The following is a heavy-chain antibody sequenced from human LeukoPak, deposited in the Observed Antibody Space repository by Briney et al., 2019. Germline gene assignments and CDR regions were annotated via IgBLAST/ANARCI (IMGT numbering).Heavy chain of an antibody. J-gene: IGHJ6*02. V-gene: IGHV3-21*01. Sequence: GGSLRLSCAASGFTFSSYSMNWVRQAPGKGLEWVSSISSSSSYIYYADSEKGRFTISRDNAKNSLYLQMNSLTSEDTAVYYCARDLVSYGDAPYYYYGMDVWGQGTTVTVSS. CDR3: ARDLVSYGDAPYYYYGMDV. CDR2: ISSSSSYI. D-gene: IGHD4-17*01. CDR1: GFTFSSYS.